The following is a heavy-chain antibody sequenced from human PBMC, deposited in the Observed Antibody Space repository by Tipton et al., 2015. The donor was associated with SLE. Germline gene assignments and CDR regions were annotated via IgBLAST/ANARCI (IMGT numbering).Heavy chain of an antibody. CDR3: AGGGYYYMDV. D-gene: IGHD2-15*01. J-gene: IGHJ6*03. V-gene: IGHV4-39*01. CDR1: GGSISSSSYY. Sequence: TLSLTCTVSGGSISSSSYYWGWIRQPPGKGLEWIGNIYYSGSTYYNPSLKSRVTISVDTSKNQFSLKLSSVTAADTAVYYCAGGGYYYMDVWGKGTTVTVSS. CDR2: IYYSGST.